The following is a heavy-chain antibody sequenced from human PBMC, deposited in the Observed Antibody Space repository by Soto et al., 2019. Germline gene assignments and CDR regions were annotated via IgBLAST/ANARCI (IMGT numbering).Heavy chain of an antibody. CDR1: GFIFGNFG. CDR3: AKNQGVELVPLATVDWFDP. J-gene: IGHJ5*02. Sequence: RLSCAASGFIFGNFGMSWVRQAPGKGLEWISSISGSGFKKYYADSVKGRFTISRDNSKSTVYLELNNLSAEDTAVYHCAKNQGVELVPLATVDWFDPWGQGSVVTVSS. CDR2: ISGSGFKK. D-gene: IGHD1-26*01. V-gene: IGHV3-23*01.